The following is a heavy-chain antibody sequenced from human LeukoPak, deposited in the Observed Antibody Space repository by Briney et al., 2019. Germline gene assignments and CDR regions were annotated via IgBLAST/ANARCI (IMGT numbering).Heavy chain of an antibody. CDR3: AREKRYSSSRYPVDY. J-gene: IGHJ4*02. D-gene: IGHD6-13*01. Sequence: GGSLRLSCAASGFTFSSYWMSWVRQAPGKGLEWVANIKQDGSEKYYVDSVKGRFTISRDNAKNSLYLQMNSLRAEDTAVYYCAREKRYSSSRYPVDYWGQGTLVTVSS. V-gene: IGHV3-7*01. CDR2: IKQDGSEK. CDR1: GFTFSSYW.